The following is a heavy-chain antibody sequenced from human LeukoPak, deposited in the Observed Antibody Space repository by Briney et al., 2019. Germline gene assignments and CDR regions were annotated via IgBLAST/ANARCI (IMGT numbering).Heavy chain of an antibody. D-gene: IGHD3-22*01. V-gene: IGHV1-69*04. J-gene: IGHJ4*02. Sequence: ASVKVSCKASGGTFSSYAISWVRQAPGQGLEWMGRIIPILGIANYAQKFQGRVTITADKSTSTAYVELSSLRSEDTAVYYCATNYYDSSGTPFDYWGQGTLVTVSS. CDR2: IIPILGIA. CDR1: GGTFSSYA. CDR3: ATNYYDSSGTPFDY.